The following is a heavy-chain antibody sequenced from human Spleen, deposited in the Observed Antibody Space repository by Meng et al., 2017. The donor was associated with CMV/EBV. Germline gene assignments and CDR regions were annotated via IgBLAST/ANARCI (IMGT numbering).Heavy chain of an antibody. J-gene: IGHJ6*02. Sequence: GESLKISCEASGFTFGRYEMSWVRLAPGKGLEWVSNIGNTGTTKYYADSVKDRFTVSRDNAKNSLYLQMRSLRAEDTAVYYCARARLYYYGMDVWGQGTTVTVSS. CDR2: IGNTGTTK. CDR1: GFTFGRYE. V-gene: IGHV3-48*03. CDR3: ARARLYYYGMDV.